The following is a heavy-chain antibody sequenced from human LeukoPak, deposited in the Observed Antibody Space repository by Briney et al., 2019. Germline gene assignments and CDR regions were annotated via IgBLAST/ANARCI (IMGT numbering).Heavy chain of an antibody. CDR3: AREPGFDSSGYLNWFDP. J-gene: IGHJ5*02. CDR2: IYSSGST. Sequence: SETLSLTCTVSSGSISGYYWSWIRQPPGKGLEWIGYIYSSGSTSYNPSLKSRVTLSIDTSNNQFSLRLSSVTAADTAVYYCAREPGFDSSGYLNWFDPWGQGTLVTVSS. V-gene: IGHV4-59*01. D-gene: IGHD3-22*01. CDR1: SGSISGYY.